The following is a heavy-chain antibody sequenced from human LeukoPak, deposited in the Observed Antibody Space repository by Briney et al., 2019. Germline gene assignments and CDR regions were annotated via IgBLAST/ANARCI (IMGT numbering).Heavy chain of an antibody. CDR3: ARDRYCSSTSCYLIDY. CDR2: INPNSGGT. CDR1: GYTFTGYY. V-gene: IGHV1-2*02. Sequence: ASVKVSCKASGYTFTGYYVHWVRQAPGQGLEWMGWINPNSGGTNYAQKFQGRVTMTRDTSISTAYMELSRLRSDDTAVYYCARDRYCSSTSCYLIDYWGQGTLVTVSS. D-gene: IGHD2-2*01. J-gene: IGHJ4*02.